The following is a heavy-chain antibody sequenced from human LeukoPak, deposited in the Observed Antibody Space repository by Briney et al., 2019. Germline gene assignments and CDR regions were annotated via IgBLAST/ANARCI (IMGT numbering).Heavy chain of an antibody. Sequence: SETLPLTCTVSGGSISSGGYYWSWIRQPPGKGLEWIGEINHSGSTNYNPSLKSRVTISVDTSKNQFSLKLSSVTAADTAVYYCARGRADIVVVPAAQHPYYYYGMDVWGQGTTVTASS. CDR2: INHSGST. D-gene: IGHD2-2*01. CDR1: GGSISSGGYY. CDR3: ARGRADIVVVPAAQHPYYYYGMDV. V-gene: IGHV4-39*07. J-gene: IGHJ6*02.